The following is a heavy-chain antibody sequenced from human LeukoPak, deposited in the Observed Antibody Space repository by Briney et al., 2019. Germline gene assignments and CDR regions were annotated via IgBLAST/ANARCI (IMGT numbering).Heavy chain of an antibody. V-gene: IGHV3-48*04. CDR2: ISSSGSTI. CDR1: GFTFSSYS. Sequence: GGSLRLSCAASGFTFSSYSMNWVRQAPGKGLEWVSYISSSGSTIYYADSVKGRFTISRDNAKNSLYLQMNSLRAEDTAVYYCARETGYSSGWSLDYWGQGTLVTVSS. J-gene: IGHJ4*02. CDR3: ARETGYSSGWSLDY. D-gene: IGHD6-19*01.